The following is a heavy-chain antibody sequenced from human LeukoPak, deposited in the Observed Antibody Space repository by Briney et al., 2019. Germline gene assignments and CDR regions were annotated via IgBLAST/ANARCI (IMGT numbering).Heavy chain of an antibody. CDR2: IKQDGSEK. V-gene: IGHV3-7*01. D-gene: IGHD6-19*01. CDR1: GFTFSSYW. CDR3: ARAKIAVAGPYYYYYYMDV. Sequence: GGSLRLSCAASGFTFSSYWMSWVRQAPGKGLEGVANIKQDGSEKYYVDSVKGRFTISRDNAKNSLYLQMNSLRAEDTAVYYCARAKIAVAGPYYYYYYMDVWGKGTTVTVSS. J-gene: IGHJ6*03.